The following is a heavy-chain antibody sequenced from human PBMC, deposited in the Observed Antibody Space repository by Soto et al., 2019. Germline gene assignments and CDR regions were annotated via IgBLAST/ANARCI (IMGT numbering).Heavy chain of an antibody. D-gene: IGHD2-2*01. CDR3: ARERYCRSTSCYIYYYYYGMDV. CDR1: GYTFTSYG. Sequence: ASVKVSCKASGYTFTSYGISWVRQAPGQGLEWMGWISAYNGNTNYAQKLQGRVTMTTDTSTSTAYMELRSLRSDDTAVYYCARERYCRSTSCYIYYYYYGMDVWGQGTTVTVSS. CDR2: ISAYNGNT. V-gene: IGHV1-18*04. J-gene: IGHJ6*02.